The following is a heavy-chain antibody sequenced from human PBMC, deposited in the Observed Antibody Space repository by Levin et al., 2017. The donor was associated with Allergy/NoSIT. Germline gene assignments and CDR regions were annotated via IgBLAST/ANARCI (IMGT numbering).Heavy chain of an antibody. V-gene: IGHV3-21*01. CDR1: GFSFSSFS. CDR3: ARGPFDI. Sequence: ASVKVSCAVSGFSFSSFSMNWVRQAPGKGLEWVSSISSSSGHKYYSDSVKGRFTISRDNAKNLLYLQMDSLRVDDTAMYYCARGPFDIWGQGTMVSVSS. J-gene: IGHJ3*02. CDR2: ISSSSGHK.